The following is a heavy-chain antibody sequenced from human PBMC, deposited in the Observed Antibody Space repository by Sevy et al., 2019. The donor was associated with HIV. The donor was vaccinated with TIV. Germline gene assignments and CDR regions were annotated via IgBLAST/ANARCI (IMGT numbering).Heavy chain of an antibody. CDR3: ASNTYHYDSNTYYPVY. J-gene: IGHJ4*02. CDR2: IKQDGNEK. D-gene: IGHD3-22*01. Sequence: GGSLRLSCVASGFNLSPYWMTWVRQAPGKGLEWVANIKQDGNEKYYVDSVKGRFTVSRDNAKNALYLQMYSLRVEDTAVYFCASNTYHYDSNTYYPVYWGQETRVTVSS. CDR1: GFNLSPYW. V-gene: IGHV3-7*01.